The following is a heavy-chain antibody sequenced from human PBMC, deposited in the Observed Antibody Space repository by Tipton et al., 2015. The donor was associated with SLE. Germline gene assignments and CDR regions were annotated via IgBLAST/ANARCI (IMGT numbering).Heavy chain of an antibody. V-gene: IGHV4-59*01. J-gene: IGHJ4*02. Sequence: TLSLTCTVSGGSINSYYWSWIRQLPGKGLEWIAFIYHNGNAAYNPSLASRVTMSVDTPKNQFSLKMTSVSAADTAMYYCARHLCTNGVCPFDYWGQGTLVTVSS. CDR1: GGSINSYY. D-gene: IGHD2-8*01. CDR2: IYHNGNA. CDR3: ARHLCTNGVCPFDY.